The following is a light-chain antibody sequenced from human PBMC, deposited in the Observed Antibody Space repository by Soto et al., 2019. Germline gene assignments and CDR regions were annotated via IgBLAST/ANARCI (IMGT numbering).Light chain of an antibody. Sequence: QSVLTQPPSASGTPGQRVTISCSGRFSNIGSNYVYWYQQLPGTAPKLLIFNSNERPSGVPDRFSGSKSGTSASLAISGLRSEDEADYYCASWDDSLSAVLFGGGTKLTVL. CDR2: NSN. CDR1: FSNIGSNY. V-gene: IGLV1-47*02. CDR3: ASWDDSLSAVL. J-gene: IGLJ3*02.